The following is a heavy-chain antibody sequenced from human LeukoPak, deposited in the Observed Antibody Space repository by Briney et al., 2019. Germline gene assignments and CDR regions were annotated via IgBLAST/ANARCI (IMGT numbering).Heavy chain of an antibody. V-gene: IGHV1-69*04. J-gene: IGHJ5*02. CDR1: GYTFTSYA. CDR3: ARDINQQLP. D-gene: IGHD6-13*01. Sequence: SVKVSCKASGYTFTSYAISWVRQAPGQGLEWMGRIIPILGIANYAQKFQGRVTITADKSTSTAHMELSSLRSEDTAVYYCARDINQQLPWGQGTLVTVSS. CDR2: IIPILGIA.